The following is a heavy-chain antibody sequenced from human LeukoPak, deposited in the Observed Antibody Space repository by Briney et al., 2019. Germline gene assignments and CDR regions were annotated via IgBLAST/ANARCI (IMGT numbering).Heavy chain of an antibody. Sequence: GGSLRLSCAASGFTFSSYATHWVRQAPGKGLEWVAVISYDGSNKYYADSVKGRFTISRDNSKNTLYLQMNSLRAEDTAVYYCAREGVVGALTNWFDPWGQGTLVTVSS. CDR2: ISYDGSNK. J-gene: IGHJ5*02. CDR3: AREGVVGALTNWFDP. V-gene: IGHV3-30-3*01. CDR1: GFTFSSYA. D-gene: IGHD1-26*01.